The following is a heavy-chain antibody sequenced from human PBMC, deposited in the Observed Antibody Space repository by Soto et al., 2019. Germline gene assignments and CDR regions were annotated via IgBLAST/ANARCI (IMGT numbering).Heavy chain of an antibody. CDR3: ARGSCSSTSCYKEYYFDL. D-gene: IGHD2-2*02. CDR2: INPFKGDT. Sequence: QVQLVQSGAEMKKPGASVKVSCKASGYTFSTYGITWVRQAPGQGLDWMGWINPFKGDTNSAARFQDRVTMTTDTSTRTAYMELRSLRSDDTAVYYCARGSCSSTSCYKEYYFDLWGQGTLVTVSS. J-gene: IGHJ4*02. V-gene: IGHV1-18*01. CDR1: GYTFSTYG.